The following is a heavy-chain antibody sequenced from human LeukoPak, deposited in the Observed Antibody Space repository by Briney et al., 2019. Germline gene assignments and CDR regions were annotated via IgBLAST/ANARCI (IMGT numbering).Heavy chain of an antibody. V-gene: IGHV6-1*01. CDR3: AEGRRSDAFDI. Sequence: SQTLSLTCAISGDSVSINSAAWNWIRQPPSRGLEWLGRTYYKSKWYNDYAVSVKSRISINLDTSKKQFSLQLNSVTPEDTAVYYCAEGRRSDAFDIWGQGTMVTVSS. D-gene: IGHD3-10*01. CDR1: GDSVSINSAA. J-gene: IGHJ3*02. CDR2: TYYKSKWYN.